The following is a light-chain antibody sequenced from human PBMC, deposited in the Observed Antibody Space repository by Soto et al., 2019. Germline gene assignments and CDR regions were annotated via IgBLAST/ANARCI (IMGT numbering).Light chain of an antibody. CDR3: QQYNSYPVT. Sequence: DIQMTQSPSTLSASVGDRVTITCRASQRISSWLAWYQQRPGRAPEVLIYDASSLESGVPSRFSGSGSGTEFTLTISSLQPDDFSTYYCQQYNSYPVTFGGGTNVEIK. J-gene: IGKJ4*01. V-gene: IGKV1-5*01. CDR2: DAS. CDR1: QRISSW.